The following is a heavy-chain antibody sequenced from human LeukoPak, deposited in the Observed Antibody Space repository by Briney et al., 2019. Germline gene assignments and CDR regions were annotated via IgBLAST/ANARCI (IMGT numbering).Heavy chain of an antibody. CDR2: INHSGST. D-gene: IGHD3-10*01. J-gene: IGHJ5*02. CDR1: GGSFSGYY. CDR3: ARGRARGNWFDP. V-gene: IGHV4-34*01. Sequence: PSGTLSLTCAVYGGSFSGYYWSWIRQPPGKGLEWIGEINHSGSTSYNPSLKSRVTISVDTSKNQFSLKLSSVTAADTAVYYCARGRARGNWFDPWGQGTLVTVSS.